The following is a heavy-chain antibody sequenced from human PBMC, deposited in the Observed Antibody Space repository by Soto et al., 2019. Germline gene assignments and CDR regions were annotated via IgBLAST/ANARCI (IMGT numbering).Heavy chain of an antibody. CDR3: ARDGFSHDSCSWSNCFDP. Sequence: QVPLVQSGAEVKEPRAPVKVSCKAAGYSFTSYGISWVRQAPGQGFEWMGWMSAYNGNTNYAQKLQGRVTMTTDTSTSTAYMDLRSLRSYDTAVYYCARDGFSHDSCSWSNCFDPWGQGTLVTVSS. J-gene: IGHJ5*02. CDR1: GYSFTSYG. D-gene: IGHD6-13*01. V-gene: IGHV1-18*01. CDR2: MSAYNGNT.